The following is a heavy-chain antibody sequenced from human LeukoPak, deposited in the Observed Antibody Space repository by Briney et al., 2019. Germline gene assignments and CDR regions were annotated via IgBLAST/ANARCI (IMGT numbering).Heavy chain of an antibody. V-gene: IGHV3-7*01. CDR3: ATGYSSGWYFYFQH. CDR2: IKDDGREE. D-gene: IGHD6-19*01. J-gene: IGHJ1*01. CDR1: GFTFTSYW. Sequence: GGSLRLSCAASGFTFTSYWMSWVRQAPGKGLEWVANIKDDGREEYYVDSVKGRFTISRDNAKNSLSLRMNSLSAEDTAVYYCATGYSSGWYFYFQHWGQGSLVSVSS.